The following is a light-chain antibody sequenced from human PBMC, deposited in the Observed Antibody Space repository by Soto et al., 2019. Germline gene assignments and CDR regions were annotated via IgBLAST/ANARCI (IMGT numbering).Light chain of an antibody. Sequence: QMTQSPSSLSAYVGDSVTITCRASQGIRKDLGWYQQKPGKAPQRLIYGASFLHTGVPSRFSGSGSGTEFTLTISSLQPEDFATYYCLQHNHFPWTFGQGTKE. CDR2: GAS. CDR1: QGIRKD. CDR3: LQHNHFPWT. V-gene: IGKV1-17*01. J-gene: IGKJ1*01.